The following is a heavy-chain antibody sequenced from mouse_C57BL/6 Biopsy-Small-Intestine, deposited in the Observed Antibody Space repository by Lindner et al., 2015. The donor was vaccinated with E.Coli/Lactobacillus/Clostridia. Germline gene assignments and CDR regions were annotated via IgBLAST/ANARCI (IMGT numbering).Heavy chain of an antibody. D-gene: IGHD2-5*01. V-gene: IGHV1-81*01. CDR3: AREGVGDYSNPFAY. CDR1: GYTFTSYG. J-gene: IGHJ3*01. Sequence: VQLQESGAELARPGASVKLSCKASGYTFTSYGISWVKQRTGQGLEWIGEIYPRSGNTYYNEKFKGKATLTADKSSSTAYMELRSLTSEDSAVYFCAREGVGDYSNPFAYWGQGTLVTVSA. CDR2: IYPRSGNT.